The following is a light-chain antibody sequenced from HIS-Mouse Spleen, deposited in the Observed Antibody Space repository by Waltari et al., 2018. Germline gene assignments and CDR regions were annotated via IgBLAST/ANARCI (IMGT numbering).Light chain of an antibody. CDR3: AAWDDSLNGNYV. V-gene: IGLV1-44*01. Sequence: QSVLTQPPSASGTPGQRVTISCSGSSSNIGSNTVNWSQQLPGTAPKLPIYSNNQRPSGVPDRVSGSKSGTSASLAISGLQSEDEADYYCAAWDDSLNGNYVFGTGTKVTVL. CDR1: SSNIGSNT. J-gene: IGLJ1*01. CDR2: SNN.